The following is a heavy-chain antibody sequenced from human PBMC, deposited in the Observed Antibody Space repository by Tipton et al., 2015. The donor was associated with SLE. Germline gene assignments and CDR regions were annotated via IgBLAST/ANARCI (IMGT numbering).Heavy chain of an antibody. CDR1: GGSISSYY. CDR2: TYYSGNT. CDR3: ARDAKCPITSAEYFDL. Sequence: LRLSCTVSGGSISSYYWSWIRQPPGKGLEWIGYTYYSGNTYYNPSLKSRVTISVDTSENQFSLKLSSVTAADTAVYYCARDAKCPITSAEYFDLWGRGTQVTVSS. D-gene: IGHD5-12*01. J-gene: IGHJ2*01. V-gene: IGHV4-59*06.